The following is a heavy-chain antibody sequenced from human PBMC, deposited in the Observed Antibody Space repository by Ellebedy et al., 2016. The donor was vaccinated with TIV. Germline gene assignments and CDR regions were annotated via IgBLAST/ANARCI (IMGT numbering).Heavy chain of an antibody. CDR2: INPNSGGT. J-gene: IGHJ5*02. V-gene: IGHV1-2*02. Sequence: AASVKVSCKASGYTFTGYYMHWVRQAPGQGLEWMGWINPNSGGTNYAQKFQGRVTMTRDTSISTAYMELSRLRSDDTAVYYCARESYSNYANWFDPWGQGTLVTVSS. D-gene: IGHD4-11*01. CDR1: GYTFTGYY. CDR3: ARESYSNYANWFDP.